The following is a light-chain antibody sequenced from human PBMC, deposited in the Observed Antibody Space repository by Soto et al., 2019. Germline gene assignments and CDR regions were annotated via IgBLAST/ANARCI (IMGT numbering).Light chain of an antibody. Sequence: IQLTQSPPTLSASVGDRVTITCRASQRIRYYLAWYQQMPGKAPKLLIYGASSLQSGVPSRFSGSGSATEFPLPISSLQPDDFATYFCQHHNSYSQTFGQGTKV. CDR2: GAS. J-gene: IGKJ1*01. V-gene: IGKV1-5*01. CDR1: QRIRYY. CDR3: QHHNSYSQT.